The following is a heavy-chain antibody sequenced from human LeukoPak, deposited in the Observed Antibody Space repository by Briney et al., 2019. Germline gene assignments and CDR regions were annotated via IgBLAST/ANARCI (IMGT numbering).Heavy chain of an antibody. Sequence: SETLSLTCAVYGGSFSGYYWSWIRQPPGKGLEWIGEINHSGSTNYNPSLKSRVTISVDTSKNQFSLKLKSVTAADTAVYYCARGYSSGWNGRVSFDPWGQGTLVTVSS. V-gene: IGHV4-34*01. CDR1: GGSFSGYY. D-gene: IGHD6-19*01. J-gene: IGHJ5*02. CDR2: INHSGST. CDR3: ARGYSSGWNGRVSFDP.